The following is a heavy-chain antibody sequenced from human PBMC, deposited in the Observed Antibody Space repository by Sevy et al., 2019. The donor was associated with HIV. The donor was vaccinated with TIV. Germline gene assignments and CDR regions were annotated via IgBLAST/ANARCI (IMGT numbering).Heavy chain of an antibody. CDR2: LSTSGTS. D-gene: IGHD2-21*02. Sequence: SETLSLTCSVSGGSISSGFYSWTWIRLPAGKGLDWIGHLSTSGTSNYNSSLKSRVTISVDTSKNQFSLKLTSVTAADTAVYYCARDRRKDCNGPAHYLDVWGKGTTVTVSS. V-gene: IGHV4-61*09. CDR1: GGSISSGFYS. J-gene: IGHJ6*03. CDR3: ARDRRKDCNGPAHYLDV.